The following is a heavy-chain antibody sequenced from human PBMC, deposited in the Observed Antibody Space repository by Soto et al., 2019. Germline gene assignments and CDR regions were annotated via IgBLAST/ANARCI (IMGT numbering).Heavy chain of an antibody. CDR1: GFTVSGHY. J-gene: IGHJ3*01. CDR2: LYASDST. CDR3: ATTVTGLIAFDV. D-gene: IGHD4-17*01. V-gene: IGHV3-53*01. Sequence: GGSLRLSCAASGFTVSGHYMSWVRQTPGKGLEWVSILYASDSTFYADSVEGRFTISRDNSKNTVYLQLNSLRAEDTAVYYCATTVTGLIAFDVWGQGTMVTVSS.